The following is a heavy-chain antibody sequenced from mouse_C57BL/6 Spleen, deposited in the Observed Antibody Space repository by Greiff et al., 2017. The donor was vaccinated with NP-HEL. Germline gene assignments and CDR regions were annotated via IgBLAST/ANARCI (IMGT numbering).Heavy chain of an antibody. Sequence: EVKVEESGPGLVKPSQSLSLTCSVTGYSITSGYYWNWIRQFPGNKLEWMGYISYDGSNNYNPSLKNRISITRDTSKNQFFLKLNSVTTEDTATYYCAREYYDYDGYYFDYWGQGTTLTVSS. J-gene: IGHJ2*01. CDR1: GYSITSGYY. CDR2: ISYDGSN. CDR3: AREYYDYDGYYFDY. D-gene: IGHD2-4*01. V-gene: IGHV3-6*01.